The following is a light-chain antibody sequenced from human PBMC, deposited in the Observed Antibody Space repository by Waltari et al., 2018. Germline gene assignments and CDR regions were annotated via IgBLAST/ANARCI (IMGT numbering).Light chain of an antibody. V-gene: IGLV1-47*01. CDR2: RTN. Sequence: QSVLTQPPSASGTPGQRVTISCSGSSYNIGSNYVYWYQQLPGTAPKLLIYRTNRRPSGVPDRFSGSKSGTSASLAISGLRSEDEADYYCAAWDDSLSGHVVFGGGTKLTVL. CDR1: SYNIGSNY. J-gene: IGLJ2*01. CDR3: AAWDDSLSGHVV.